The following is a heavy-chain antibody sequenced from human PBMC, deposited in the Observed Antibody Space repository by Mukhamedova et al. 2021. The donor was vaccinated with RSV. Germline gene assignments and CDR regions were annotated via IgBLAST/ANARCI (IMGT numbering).Heavy chain of an antibody. V-gene: IGHV2-5*02. D-gene: IGHD5-24*01. J-gene: IGHJ4*02. Sequence: AVAWIRQPPGKALEWLALIYWDDDKRYSPSLKTRLTITKDTSKNQVVLTMTNMDPVDTATYYCAHRRSGEMAPWKYFDYWGQGTL. CDR3: AHRRSGEMAPWKYFDY. CDR2: IYWDDDK. CDR1: A.